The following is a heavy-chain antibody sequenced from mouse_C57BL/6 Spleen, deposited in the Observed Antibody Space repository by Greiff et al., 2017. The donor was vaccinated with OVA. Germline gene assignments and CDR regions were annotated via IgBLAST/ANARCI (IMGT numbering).Heavy chain of an antibody. J-gene: IGHJ1*03. D-gene: IGHD1-1*01. CDR2: IDPENGDT. V-gene: IGHV14-4*01. CDR3: TTHYYGSSYGYFDV. Sequence: VQLQQSGAELVRPGASVKLSCTASGFNIKDAYMHWVKQRPEQGLEWIGWIDPENGDTEYASKFQGKATITADTSSNTAYLQLSSLTSEDTAVYYCTTHYYGSSYGYFDVWGTGTTVTVSS. CDR1: GFNIKDAY.